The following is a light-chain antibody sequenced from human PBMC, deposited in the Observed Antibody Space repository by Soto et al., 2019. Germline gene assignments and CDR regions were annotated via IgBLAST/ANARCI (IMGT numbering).Light chain of an antibody. CDR2: GDN. CDR3: ASWDNILNGLYV. V-gene: IGLV1-44*01. Sequence: QSVLTQPPSASGTPGQRVTISCSGSSSNIGSHPVNWYQQLPGTAPKLLLYGDNQRPSGVPDRFSASKSGASASLAISGLQSEDEATYYCASWDNILNGLYVFGAGTKVTVL. J-gene: IGLJ1*01. CDR1: SSNIGSHP.